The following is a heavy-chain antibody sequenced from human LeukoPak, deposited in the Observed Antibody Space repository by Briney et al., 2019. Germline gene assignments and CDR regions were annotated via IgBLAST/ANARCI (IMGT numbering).Heavy chain of an antibody. CDR1: GGSISSGSYY. V-gene: IGHV4-61*02. CDR2: IYTSGST. J-gene: IGHJ5*02. CDR3: ARDGESYSSSWYYNWFDP. D-gene: IGHD6-13*01. Sequence: PSQTLSLTCTVSGGSISSGSYYWSWIRQPAGKGLEWIGRIYTSGSTNYNPSLKSRVTISVDTSKNQCSLKLSSVTAADTAVYYCARDGESYSSSWYYNWFDPWGQGTLVTVSS.